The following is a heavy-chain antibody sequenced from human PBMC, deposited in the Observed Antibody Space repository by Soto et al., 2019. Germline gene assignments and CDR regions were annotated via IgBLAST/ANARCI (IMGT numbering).Heavy chain of an antibody. CDR1: GGSISSSSYY. V-gene: IGHV4-39*01. CDR3: ARHGFGQLVRYYYGMDV. CDR2: IYYSGST. J-gene: IGHJ6*02. D-gene: IGHD6-6*01. Sequence: SETLSLTCTVSGGSISSSSYYWGWIRQPPGKGLEWIGSIYYSGSTYYNPSLKSRVTISVDTSKNQFSLKLSSVTAADTAVYYCARHGFGQLVRYYYGMDVWGQGTTVTVSS.